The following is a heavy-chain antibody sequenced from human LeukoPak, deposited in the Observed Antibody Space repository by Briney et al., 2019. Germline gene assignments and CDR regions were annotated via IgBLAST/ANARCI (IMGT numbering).Heavy chain of an antibody. CDR1: GFTFSSYG. Sequence: GGSLRLSCAASGFTFSSYGMHWVRQAPGKGLEWVAVISYDGSNKYYADSVKGRFTISRDNSKNTLYLQMNSLRAEDTAVYYCAKAHALGVWGSYIDYWGQGTLVTVSS. J-gene: IGHJ4*02. V-gene: IGHV3-30*18. CDR2: ISYDGSNK. D-gene: IGHD3-16*01. CDR3: AKAHALGVWGSYIDY.